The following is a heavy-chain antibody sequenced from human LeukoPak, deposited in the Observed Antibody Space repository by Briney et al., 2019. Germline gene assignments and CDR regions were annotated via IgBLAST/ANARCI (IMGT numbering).Heavy chain of an antibody. CDR2: IRGNGET. J-gene: IGHJ4*02. CDR3: AKASWVSSTDAVR. V-gene: IGHV3-23*01. D-gene: IGHD3-16*01. Sequence: GGSLRLSCAASGLSFSTFAMSWVRQGPATGLEWVSSIRGNGETFHADSVKGRFTLSSDSSRNTVYFQLNNLRVEDTAIYYCAKASWVSSTDAVRWGQETLVTVSS. CDR1: GLSFSTFA.